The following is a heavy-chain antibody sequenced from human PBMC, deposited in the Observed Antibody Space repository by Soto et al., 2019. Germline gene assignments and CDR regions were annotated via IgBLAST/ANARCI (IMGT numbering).Heavy chain of an antibody. CDR3: ARDGLALDY. J-gene: IGHJ4*02. V-gene: IGHV3-30*02. CDR1: GCTFSSFG. Sequence: PGGSLRLSCAASGCTFSSFGMHWVRQAPGKGLEWVALIWFDGSNKYYADSVKGRFTISRDNSKNTLYLQMNSLRAEDTAVYYCARDGLALDYWGQGTLVTVS. CDR2: IWFDGSNK. D-gene: IGHD3-10*01.